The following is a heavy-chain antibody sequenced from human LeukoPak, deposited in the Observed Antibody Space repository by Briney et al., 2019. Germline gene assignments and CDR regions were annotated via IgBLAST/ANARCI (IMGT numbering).Heavy chain of an antibody. D-gene: IGHD5-24*01. J-gene: IGHJ5*02. CDR2: IWYDGSNK. Sequence: GGSLRLSCAASGFTFGSYGMHWVRQAPGKGLEWVAVIWYDGSNKYYADSVKGRFTISRDNSKNTLDLQMNSLRAADTAVYYCARDGLRGNNWFDPWGQGTLVTVSS. V-gene: IGHV3-33*01. CDR3: ARDGLRGNNWFDP. CDR1: GFTFGSYG.